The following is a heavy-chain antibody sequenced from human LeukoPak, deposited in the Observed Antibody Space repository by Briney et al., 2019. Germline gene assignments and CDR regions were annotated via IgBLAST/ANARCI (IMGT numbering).Heavy chain of an antibody. CDR1: GGSFSGHY. D-gene: IGHD2-15*01. CDR2: INHSGST. CDR3: ARGYCSGGSCFDY. J-gene: IGHJ4*02. V-gene: IGHV4-34*01. Sequence: SETLSLTCAVYGGSFSGHYWTWIRQPPGKGLEWIGEINHSGSTNYNPSLKSRVTISVDTSKNQFSLKVSSVTAADTAVYYCARGYCSGGSCFDYWGQGTLVTGSS.